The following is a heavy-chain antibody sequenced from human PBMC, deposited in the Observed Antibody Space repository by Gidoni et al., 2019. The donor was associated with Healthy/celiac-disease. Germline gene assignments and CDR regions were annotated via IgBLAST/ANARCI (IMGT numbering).Heavy chain of an antibody. V-gene: IGHV3-66*02. CDR2: IYSGGST. CDR3: ARGRDGYNFDY. J-gene: IGHJ4*02. Sequence: EVQLVESGGGLVQPGGSLRLSFAASGFTVSSNYMRWVRQAPGKGLEWVSVIYSGGSTYYADAVKGRFTISRDNSKNTLYLKMNSLRAEDTAVYYCARGRDGYNFDYWGQGTLVTVSS. D-gene: IGHD5-12*01. CDR1: GFTVSSNY.